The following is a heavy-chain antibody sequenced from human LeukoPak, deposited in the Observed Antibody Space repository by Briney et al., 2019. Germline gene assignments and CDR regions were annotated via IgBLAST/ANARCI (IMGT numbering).Heavy chain of an antibody. CDR3: ARDSLLRLGELSYFDY. CDR1: GFTFSNYW. D-gene: IGHD3-16*02. J-gene: IGHJ4*02. CDR2: IDSDGSDT. V-gene: IGHV3-74*01. Sequence: PPGGSLRLSCAASGFTFSNYWMHWVRQVPGKGLAWVSYIDSDGSDTTYADSVKGRFTISRDNTKNTLYLHMNSLRAEDTAVYYCARDSLLRLGELSYFDYWGQGTLVTVSS.